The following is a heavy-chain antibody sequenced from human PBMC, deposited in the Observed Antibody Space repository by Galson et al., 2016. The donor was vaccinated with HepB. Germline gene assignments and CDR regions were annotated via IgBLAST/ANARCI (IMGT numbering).Heavy chain of an antibody. V-gene: IGHV3-33*01. CDR2: IWHDGSSE. CDR1: GFTFSSYA. Sequence: SLRLSCAASGFTFSSYAMHWVRQAPGKGLEWIADIWHDGSSEYYPDSVKGRFTISRDNFKDTLYLQMNSLRAEDTAVYYCARSDSMGGYYFDYWGQGTLVTVSS. J-gene: IGHJ4*02. CDR3: ARSDSMGGYYFDY. D-gene: IGHD3-16*01.